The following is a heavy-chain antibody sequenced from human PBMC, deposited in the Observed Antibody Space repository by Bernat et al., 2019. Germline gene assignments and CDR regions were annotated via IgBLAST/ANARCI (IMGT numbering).Heavy chain of an antibody. CDR1: GFTFSDHY. J-gene: IGHJ4*02. D-gene: IGHD2-8*01. V-gene: IGHV3-11*04. Sequence: VQLVESGGGLVQPGGSLRLSCAASGFTFSDHYMDWVRRAPGKGLEWVSYVSSRGRTIFYADYVKGRFTISTGNARNSIYLQMISLRVEDTAVYYCATDMLATAGVYFDYWGQGTLVTVSS. CDR3: ATDMLATAGVYFDY. CDR2: VSSRGRTI.